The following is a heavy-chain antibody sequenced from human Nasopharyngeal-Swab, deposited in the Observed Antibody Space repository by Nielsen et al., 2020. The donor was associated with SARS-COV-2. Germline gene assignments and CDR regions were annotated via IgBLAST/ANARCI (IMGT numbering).Heavy chain of an antibody. CDR1: GFTFNNYA. V-gene: IGHV3-30*04. CDR3: ARVSDYYDSSGYYFDY. Sequence: GGSLRLSCAASGFTFNNYAMHWVRQAPGKGLEWVAVISYGGSNKYYADSVKGRFTISRDNSKNTLYLQMNSLRAEDTAVYYCARVSDYYDSSGYYFDYWGQGTLVTVSS. J-gene: IGHJ4*02. CDR2: ISYGGSNK. D-gene: IGHD3-22*01.